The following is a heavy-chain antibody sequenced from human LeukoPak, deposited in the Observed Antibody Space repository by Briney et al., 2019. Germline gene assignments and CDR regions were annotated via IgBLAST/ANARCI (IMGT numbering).Heavy chain of an antibody. CDR2: ISAYNGNT. CDR3: ARDYHYYGSGSPFDY. V-gene: IGHV1-18*01. CDR1: VYTFTSYG. Sequence: GASVKVSCKASVYTFTSYGISWVRQAPGQGLEWMGWISAYNGNTDYAQKLQGRVTMTTDTSTSTAYMELRSLRSDDTVVYYCARDYHYYGSGSPFDYWGQGTLVTVSS. J-gene: IGHJ4*02. D-gene: IGHD3-10*01.